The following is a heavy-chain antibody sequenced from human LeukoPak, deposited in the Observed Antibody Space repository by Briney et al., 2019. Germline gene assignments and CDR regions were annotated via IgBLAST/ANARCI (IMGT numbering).Heavy chain of an antibody. Sequence: ASVKVSCKAPGFTFTDYIIHWVRQAPGQRLEWMGWMNAGNGNTKYSQNFQGRVTITRDTSASTAYMELSSLRSEDTAVYYCTREVWGFDPWGQGTLVTVSS. J-gene: IGHJ5*02. D-gene: IGHD7-27*01. V-gene: IGHV1-3*01. CDR2: MNAGNGNT. CDR3: TREVWGFDP. CDR1: GFTFTDYI.